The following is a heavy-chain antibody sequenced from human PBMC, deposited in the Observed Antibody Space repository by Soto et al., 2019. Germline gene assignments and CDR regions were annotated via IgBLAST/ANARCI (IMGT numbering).Heavy chain of an antibody. D-gene: IGHD3-3*01. V-gene: IGHV3-9*01. Sequence: EVQLVESGGGLVQPGRSLRLSCAASGFTFDDYAMHWVRQAPGRGLEWVSRITWNSGTIDYAHSVKGRFTISRDNAKNSLYLQMNSLRAEDTALYYWTKSWRLYYMDVWGKGTTVTVSS. CDR2: ITWNSGTI. J-gene: IGHJ6*03. CDR3: TKSWRLYYMDV. CDR1: GFTFDDYA.